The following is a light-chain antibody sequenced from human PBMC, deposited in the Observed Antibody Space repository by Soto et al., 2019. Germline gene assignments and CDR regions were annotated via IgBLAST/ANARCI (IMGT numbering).Light chain of an antibody. J-gene: IGKJ1*01. V-gene: IGKV3-15*01. CDR2: GAS. Sequence: EIVMTQSPATLSVSPGARATLSCRASQSVTSNLAWYQQKPGQAPRLLIYGASTRATGIPARFSGSGSGTESTLTISSLQSEDFAVYYCQQYNNWPWGTFGQGTKVEIK. CDR1: QSVTSN. CDR3: QQYNNWPWGT.